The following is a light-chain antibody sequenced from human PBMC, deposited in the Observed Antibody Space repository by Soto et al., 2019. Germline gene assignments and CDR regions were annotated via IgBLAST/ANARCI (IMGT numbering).Light chain of an antibody. Sequence: QSVLTQSPSASASLGASVKLTCTLSSGHSSYAIAWHQQQPEKGPRYLMKLNSDGSHSKGDGIPDRFSGSSSGAERYLTISSLRSEDEADYYCQTWGTGRVFGGGTKLTVL. CDR2: LNSDGSH. J-gene: IGLJ3*02. V-gene: IGLV4-69*01. CDR3: QTWGTGRV. CDR1: SGHSSYA.